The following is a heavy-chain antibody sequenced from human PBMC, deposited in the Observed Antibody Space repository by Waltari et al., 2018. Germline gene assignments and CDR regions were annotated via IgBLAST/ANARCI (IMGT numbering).Heavy chain of an antibody. V-gene: IGHV4-39*07. CDR3: ARGYLGSSGYYYPLYFDY. D-gene: IGHD3-22*01. J-gene: IGHJ4*02. CDR1: GGSISSSSYY. CDR2: ICYIVCT. Sequence: QLQLQESGPGLVKPSETLSLTCTVSGGSISSSSYYWGWIRQPPGKWLEVIGSICYIVCTYYNPSLKSRVTIAVDTSKNQFSLKLSSVTAADTAVYYCARGYLGSSGYYYPLYFDYWGQGTLVTVSS.